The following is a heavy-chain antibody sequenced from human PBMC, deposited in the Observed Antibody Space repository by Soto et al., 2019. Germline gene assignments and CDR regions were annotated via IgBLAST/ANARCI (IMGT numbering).Heavy chain of an antibody. Sequence: ETLSLTCTVSGGSISSSSYHWGWIRQPPGKGLEWIGSIYYSGSTYYNPSLKSRVTISVDTSKNQFSLKLSSVTAADTAVYYWGAEYGSSGAPWGVGGRGVGGKGTTVTVPS. CDR2: IYYSGST. CDR1: GGSISSSSYH. V-gene: IGHV4-39*01. D-gene: IGHD6-13*01. CDR3: GAEYGSSGAPWGVGGRGV. J-gene: IGHJ6*04.